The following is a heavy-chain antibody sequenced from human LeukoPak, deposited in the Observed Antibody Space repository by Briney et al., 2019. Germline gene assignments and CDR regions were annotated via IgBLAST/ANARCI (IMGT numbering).Heavy chain of an antibody. J-gene: IGHJ6*02. Sequence: ASVKVSCKASGYTFTSYDINWVRQATGQGLEWMGWMNPNSGNTGYAQKFQGRVTMTRNTSISTAYMELSSPRSEDTAVYYCARGGSGWDYYYGMDVWGQGTTVTVSS. D-gene: IGHD6-19*01. CDR3: ARGGSGWDYYYGMDV. CDR1: GYTFTSYD. V-gene: IGHV1-8*01. CDR2: MNPNSGNT.